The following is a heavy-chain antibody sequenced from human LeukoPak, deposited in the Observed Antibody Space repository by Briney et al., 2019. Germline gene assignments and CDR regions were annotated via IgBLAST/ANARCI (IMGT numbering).Heavy chain of an antibody. J-gene: IGHJ4*02. Sequence: ASVKVSCKASGYTFTSYYMHWVRQAPGQGLEWMGIINPSGGSTSYAQKFHGRVTVTRDTSTSTVYMELSSLRSEDTAVYYCARSVGLLPDYWGQGTLVTVSS. CDR1: GYTFTSYY. V-gene: IGHV1-46*01. D-gene: IGHD3-22*01. CDR3: ARSVGLLPDY. CDR2: INPSGGST.